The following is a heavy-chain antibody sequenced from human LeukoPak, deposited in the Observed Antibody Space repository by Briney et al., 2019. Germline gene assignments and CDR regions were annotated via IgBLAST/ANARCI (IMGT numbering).Heavy chain of an antibody. D-gene: IGHD1-26*01. CDR2: FDPEDGET. J-gene: IGHJ4*02. Sequence: ASVKVSCKVSGYTLTELSMHWVRQAPGKGLEWMGGFDPEDGETIYAQKLQGRVTMTEDTSTDTAYMELSSLRSEDTAVYYCATVLGPRGYFDYWGQGTLVTVSS. CDR3: ATVLGPRGYFDY. V-gene: IGHV1-24*01. CDR1: GYTLTELS.